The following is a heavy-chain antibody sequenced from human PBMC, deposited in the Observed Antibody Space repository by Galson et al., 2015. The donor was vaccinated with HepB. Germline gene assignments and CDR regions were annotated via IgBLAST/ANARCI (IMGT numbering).Heavy chain of an antibody. J-gene: IGHJ6*02. CDR1: GFTFSSYA. D-gene: IGHD2-2*01. CDR2: IWYDGSNK. V-gene: IGHV3-33*08. Sequence: SLRLSCAASGFTFSSYAMSWVRQAPGKGLEWVAVIWYDGSNKYYADSVKGRFTISRDNSKNTLYLQMNSLRAEDTAGYYCARDQCSSTSCHPSRYWSGVYYYYDGMDVWGQGTTVTVTS. CDR3: ARDQCSSTSCHPSRYWSGVYYYYDGMDV.